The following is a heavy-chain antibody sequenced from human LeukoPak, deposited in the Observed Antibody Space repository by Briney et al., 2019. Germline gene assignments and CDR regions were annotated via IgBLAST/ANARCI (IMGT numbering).Heavy chain of an antibody. CDR2: IYYSGST. CDR3: ARDSGGYPRTGFDY. CDR1: GGSISSYY. V-gene: IGHV4-59*12. D-gene: IGHD5-12*01. Sequence: PSETLSLTCTVSGGSISSYYWSWIRQPPGKGLEWIGYIYYSGSTNYNPSLKSRVTISVDTSKNQFSLKLSSVTAADTAVYYCARDSGGYPRTGFDYWGQGTLVTVSS. J-gene: IGHJ4*02.